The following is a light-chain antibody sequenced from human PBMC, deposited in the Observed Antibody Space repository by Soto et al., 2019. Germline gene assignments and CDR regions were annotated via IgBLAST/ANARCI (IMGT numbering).Light chain of an antibody. CDR2: AAS. J-gene: IGKJ1*01. CDR3: LQDYNYPRT. V-gene: IGKV1-6*01. CDR1: QDIKNE. Sequence: AIPMTQSPSSLSASVGDRVTITCRASQDIKNELGWYQQKPGKAPELLIYAASILQGGVPSRFSGSGSGTDFTLTISSLQPEDFASYYCLQDYNYPRTFGQGTKVEIK.